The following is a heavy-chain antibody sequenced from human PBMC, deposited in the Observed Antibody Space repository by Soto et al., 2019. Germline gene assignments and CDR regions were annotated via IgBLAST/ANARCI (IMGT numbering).Heavy chain of an antibody. V-gene: IGHV4-4*02. CDR3: ARGGNCSGGSCYSGDYYYYYGMDV. J-gene: IGHJ6*02. CDR2: IYHSGST. CDR1: GGSISSSNW. D-gene: IGHD2-15*01. Sequence: PSETLSLTCAVSGGSISSSNWWSWVRQPPGKGLEWIGEIYHSGSTNYNPSLKSRVTISVDKSKNQFSLKLSSVTAADTAVYYCARGGNCSGGSCYSGDYYYYYGMDVWGQGTTVTVSS.